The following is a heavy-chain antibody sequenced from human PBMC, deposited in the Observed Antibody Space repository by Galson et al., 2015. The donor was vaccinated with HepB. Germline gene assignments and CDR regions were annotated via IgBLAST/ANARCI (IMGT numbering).Heavy chain of an antibody. CDR3: ARDWFVGCSSTSCHYYYYYYMDV. CDR2: IWYDGSNK. CDR1: GFTFSSYG. V-gene: IGHV3-33*01. D-gene: IGHD2-2*01. Sequence: SLRLSCAASGFTFSSYGMHWVRQAPGKGLEWVAVIWYDGSNKYYADSVKGRFTISRDNSKNTLYLQMNSLRAEDTAVYYCARDWFVGCSSTSCHYYYYYYMDVWGKGTTVTVSS. J-gene: IGHJ6*03.